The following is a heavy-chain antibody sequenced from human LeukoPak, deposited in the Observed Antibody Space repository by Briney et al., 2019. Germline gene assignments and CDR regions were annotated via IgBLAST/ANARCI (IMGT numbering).Heavy chain of an antibody. D-gene: IGHD5-18*01. CDR3: AKEHSTGTAMVDY. CDR1: GFTFYDFT. CDR2: ISWDGGST. Sequence: GGSLRLSCAASGFTFYDFTMHWVRHAPGKGLEWVSLISWDGGSTYYADSVKGRFTISRDNSKNSLYLQMNSLRTEDTALYYCAKEHSTGTAMVDYWGQGTLVTVSP. J-gene: IGHJ4*02. V-gene: IGHV3-43*01.